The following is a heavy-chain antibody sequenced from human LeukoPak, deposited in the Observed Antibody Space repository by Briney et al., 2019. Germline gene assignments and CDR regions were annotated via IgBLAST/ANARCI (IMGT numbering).Heavy chain of an antibody. CDR3: ARGDIVVLPAGIPHNWFDP. Sequence: ASVKVSCKASGYSFTGYYIHWVRQAPGQGLEWMGWINPNSGGTNYAQKFQGRVTMTRDTSISTAYKELSRLRSDDTAVYYCARGDIVVLPAGIPHNWFDPWGQGTLVTVSS. CDR2: INPNSGGT. CDR1: GYSFTGYY. V-gene: IGHV1-2*02. J-gene: IGHJ5*02. D-gene: IGHD2-2*02.